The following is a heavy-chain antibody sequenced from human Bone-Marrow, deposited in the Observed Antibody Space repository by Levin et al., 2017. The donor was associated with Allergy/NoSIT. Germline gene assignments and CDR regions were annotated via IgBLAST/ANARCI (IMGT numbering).Heavy chain of an antibody. CDR3: ARMKGNGGAKWFDS. Sequence: GESLKISCKASGYTFTSFDIGWVRQAPGQGLEWMGKINTYTGNTNHAQKFQDRVTMTTDTSTTTAYMELRSLRSDDTAVYYCARMKGNGGAKWFDSWGQGTLVTVSS. J-gene: IGHJ5*01. V-gene: IGHV1-18*01. CDR2: INTYTGNT. CDR1: GYTFTSFD. D-gene: IGHD4-23*01.